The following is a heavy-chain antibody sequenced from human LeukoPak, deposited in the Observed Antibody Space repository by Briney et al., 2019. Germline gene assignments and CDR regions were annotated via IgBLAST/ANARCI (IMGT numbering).Heavy chain of an antibody. D-gene: IGHD2-8*01. CDR3: ANGDY. Sequence: GGSLRLSCAASGFTYSSYWMHWVRQPPGKGLVWVSLINTDGSSTTYADSVKGRFTISRDNSKNTLYLQMNSLRAEDTAVYYCANGDYWGQGTLVTVSS. J-gene: IGHJ4*02. CDR2: INTDGSST. V-gene: IGHV3-74*01. CDR1: GFTYSSYW.